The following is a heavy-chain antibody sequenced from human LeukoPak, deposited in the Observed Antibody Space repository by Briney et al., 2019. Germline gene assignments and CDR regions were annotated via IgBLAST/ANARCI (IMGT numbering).Heavy chain of an antibody. D-gene: IGHD6-13*01. CDR3: AGDLTYTWYYY. J-gene: IGHJ4*02. V-gene: IGHV4-4*09. Sequence: PSETLSLTCTVSGGSISGYYRSSIRQPPGKGLEWIGYIHSSGRINYNPSLKSRVTISVDTSKNHFSLRLSPVTTADTAVYYCAGDLTYTWYYYWGQGTLVTVSS. CDR2: IHSSGRI. CDR1: GGSISGYY.